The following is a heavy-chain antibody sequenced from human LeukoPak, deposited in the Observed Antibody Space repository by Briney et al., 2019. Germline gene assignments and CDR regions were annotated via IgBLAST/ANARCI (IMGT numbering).Heavy chain of an antibody. CDR2: ITGNGVTT. Sequence: PGGSLRLSCAASGFPFSSSAMSWVRHTPGNGLEWVSSITGNGVTTYYADSVKGRFTTPRDNSKNILLLHMNSLGAEDSASYFCAKERRRVDTSMIRSYYFDSWGQGTPVTVSS. J-gene: IGHJ4*02. D-gene: IGHD3-16*01. CDR1: GFPFSSSA. V-gene: IGHV3-23*01. CDR3: AKERRRVDTSMIRSYYFDS.